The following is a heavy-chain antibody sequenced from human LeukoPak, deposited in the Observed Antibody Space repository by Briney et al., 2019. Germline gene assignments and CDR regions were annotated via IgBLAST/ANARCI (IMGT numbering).Heavy chain of an antibody. Sequence: SVHVSCKTSGGTFSTSAITWVRQAPGQGLEWMGRIIPVLNITTYAQRFQGRVTITADTSTSTVYMELSSLRSEETAVYYCARDQGLTAPPPYGLDVWGQGTTVIVSS. CDR3: ARDQGLTAPPPYGLDV. CDR1: GGTFSTSA. CDR2: IIPVLNIT. V-gene: IGHV1-69*04. D-gene: IGHD5-18*01. J-gene: IGHJ6*02.